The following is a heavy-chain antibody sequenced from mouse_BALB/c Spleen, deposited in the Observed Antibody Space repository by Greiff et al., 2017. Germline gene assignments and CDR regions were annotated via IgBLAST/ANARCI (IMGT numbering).Heavy chain of an antibody. D-gene: IGHD2-2*01. Sequence: VQLQQSGPGLVAPSQSLSITCTVSGFSLTSYGVHWVRQPPGKGLEWLGVIWAGGSTNYNSALMSRLSISKDNSKSQVFLKMNSLQTDDTAMYYCARDRDGYYYAMDYWGQGTSVTVSS. CDR2: IWAGGST. V-gene: IGHV2-9*02. J-gene: IGHJ4*01. CDR3: ARDRDGYYYAMDY. CDR1: GFSLTSYG.